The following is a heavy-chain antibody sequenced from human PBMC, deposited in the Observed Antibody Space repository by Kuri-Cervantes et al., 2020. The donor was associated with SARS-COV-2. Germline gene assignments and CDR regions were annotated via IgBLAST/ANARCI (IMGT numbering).Heavy chain of an antibody. CDR3: VRLPPPFKGVVPAH. V-gene: IGHV4-39*01. Sequence: SETLSLTCTVSGDSISSSAFYWGWIRQPPGKGLEWIAKIYYTGSTYYNPSLKSQVTISVDTSKNQFSLKLTSATATDTAMYYCVRLPPPFKGVVPAHWGQGTLVTVSS. CDR1: GDSISSSAFY. CDR2: IYYTGST. D-gene: IGHD2-8*01. J-gene: IGHJ4*02.